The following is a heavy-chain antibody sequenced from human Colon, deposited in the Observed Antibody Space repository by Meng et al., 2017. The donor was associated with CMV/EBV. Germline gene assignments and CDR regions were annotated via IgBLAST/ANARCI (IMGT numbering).Heavy chain of an antibody. CDR1: GFTFSDYY. D-gene: IGHD3-3*01. J-gene: IGHJ5*02. CDR3: ARVFPPIFGIVKNSFNWFDP. V-gene: IGHV3-11*01. CDR2: ISSSGSTI. Sequence: GESLKISCAASGFTFSDYYMSWIRQAPGKGLEWVSYISSSGSTIYYADSVKGRFTISRDNAKNSLYLQMNSLRAEDTAVYYCARVFPPIFGIVKNSFNWFDPWGQGILVTVSS.